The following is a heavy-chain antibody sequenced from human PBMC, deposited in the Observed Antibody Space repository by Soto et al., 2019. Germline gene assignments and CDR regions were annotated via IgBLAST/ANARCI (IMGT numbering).Heavy chain of an antibody. CDR1: GGSINNYY. CDR3: ASLEGQKTKRFAP. D-gene: IGHD3-3*01. V-gene: IGHV4-59*01. J-gene: IGHJ5*02. Sequence: PSETLSLTCTVSGGSINNYYWSWIRQPPGKGLEWIGYIYSTGSAIYNPSLRSRVTFSVDTSKNQFSLKLRSVTAADTAVYYCASLEGQKTKRFAPWGHGTLVTVS. CDR2: IYSTGSA.